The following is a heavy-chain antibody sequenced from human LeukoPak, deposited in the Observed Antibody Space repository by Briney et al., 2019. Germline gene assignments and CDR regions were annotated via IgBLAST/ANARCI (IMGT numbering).Heavy chain of an antibody. J-gene: IGHJ4*02. V-gene: IGHV1-18*01. CDR2: ISAYNGNT. CDR3: ARDLVLAAAGLGRPPGDY. D-gene: IGHD6-13*01. Sequence: ASVKVSCKASGYTFTSYGISWVRQAPGQGLEWMGWISAYNGNTNYAQKLQGRVTMTTDTSTSTAYMELKSLRSDDTAVYYCARDLVLAAAGLGRPPGDYWGQGTLVTVSS. CDR1: GYTFTSYG.